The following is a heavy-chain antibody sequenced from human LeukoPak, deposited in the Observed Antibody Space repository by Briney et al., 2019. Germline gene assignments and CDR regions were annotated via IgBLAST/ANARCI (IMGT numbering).Heavy chain of an antibody. Sequence: SETLSLTCTVSGGSISSSSYYWGWIRQPPGKGLEWIGSIYYSGSTYYNPSLKSRVTISVDTSKNQFPLKLSSVTATDTAVYYCARDIVATIGGPNWFDPWGQGTLVTVSS. CDR3: ARDIVATIGGPNWFDP. D-gene: IGHD5-12*01. V-gene: IGHV4-39*02. CDR1: GGSISSSSYY. J-gene: IGHJ5*02. CDR2: IYYSGST.